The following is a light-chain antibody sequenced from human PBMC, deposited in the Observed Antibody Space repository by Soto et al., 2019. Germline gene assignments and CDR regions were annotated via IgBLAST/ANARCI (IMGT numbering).Light chain of an antibody. CDR3: QQYDNVPPT. Sequence: DIQMTQSPSSLSASGGDRVTITRQANQDINNYLNWYQKTTGKAPKXLIYDASNLETGVPSRFSGSGSRTDCTFAISSLQPEDSGTYYCQQYDNVPPTFGQGTRLEIK. CDR1: QDINNY. CDR2: DAS. J-gene: IGKJ5*01. V-gene: IGKV1-33*01.